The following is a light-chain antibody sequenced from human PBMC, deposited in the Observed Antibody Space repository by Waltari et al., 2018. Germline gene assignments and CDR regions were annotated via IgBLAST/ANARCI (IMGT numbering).Light chain of an antibody. CDR1: RSNIGNNY. Sequence: QSVLTQPPSASGTPGQRVTISCSGRRSNIGNNYVNWYQQLPGTAPKLPSYRNNQRPAGVPDRFSGSKSGTSASLAISGLRSEDEADYYCAVWDDSLSGRVFGGGTKVTVL. CDR2: RNN. V-gene: IGLV1-47*01. CDR3: AVWDDSLSGRV. J-gene: IGLJ3*02.